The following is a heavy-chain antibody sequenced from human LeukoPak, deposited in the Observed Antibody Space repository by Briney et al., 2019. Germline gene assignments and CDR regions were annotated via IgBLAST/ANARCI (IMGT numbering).Heavy chain of an antibody. V-gene: IGHV4-31*03. CDR1: GGSISSGGYY. J-gene: IGHJ4*02. D-gene: IGHD5-12*01. CDR3: ARAGYSGEYYFDY. CDR2: IYYSGST. Sequence: PSETLSLTCTVSGGSISSGGYYWSWIRQHPGKGLEWIGYIYYSGSTYYNPSLKSRVTISVDTSKNQFSLKLSSVTAADTAVYYCARAGYSGEYYFDYWGQGTLVTVSS.